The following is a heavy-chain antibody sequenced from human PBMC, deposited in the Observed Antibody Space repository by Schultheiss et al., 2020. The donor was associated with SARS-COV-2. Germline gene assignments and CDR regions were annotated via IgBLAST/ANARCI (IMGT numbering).Heavy chain of an antibody. J-gene: IGHJ4*02. D-gene: IGHD6-19*01. CDR2: IRSKANSYAT. V-gene: IGHV3-73*01. Sequence: GGSLRLSCAASGFTLSGSAMHWVRQASGKGLEWVGRIRSKANSYATAYAASVKGRFTISRDDSKNTAYLQMNSLKTEDTAVYYCAKAWGSGWFYYFDYWGQGTLVTVSS. CDR3: AKAWGSGWFYYFDY. CDR1: GFTLSGSA.